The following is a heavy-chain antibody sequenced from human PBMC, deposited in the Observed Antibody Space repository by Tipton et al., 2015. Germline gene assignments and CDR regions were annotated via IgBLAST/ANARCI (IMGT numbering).Heavy chain of an antibody. CDR2: IYYRWNT. V-gene: IGHV4-59*01. D-gene: IGHD2-15*01. Sequence: LRLSCTVSGGSISHYYWSWIRQPPGKGLEWLGHIYYRWNTNYNPSLKSRVTMSVDTSKNQFSLKLTSVNAADTAVYYCARGGNNWFDPWGQGTLVTVSS. CDR1: GGSISHYY. J-gene: IGHJ5*02. CDR3: ARGGNNWFDP.